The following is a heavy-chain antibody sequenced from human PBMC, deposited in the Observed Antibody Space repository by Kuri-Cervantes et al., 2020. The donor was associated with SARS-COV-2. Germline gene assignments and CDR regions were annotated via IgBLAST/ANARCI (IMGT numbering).Heavy chain of an antibody. V-gene: IGHV5-51*01. CDR1: GYSFTNYW. CDR3: ARLKSGDYTGPLRIFFDY. D-gene: IGHD2-2*02. Sequence: GESLKISCEGSGYSFTNYWIGWVRQMPGKGLEWMVLIYPADSDTIYSPSFQGQVTISADKSLVTVYLQFSSLRASDRAIYYCARLKSGDYTGPLRIFFDYWGQGTLVTVSS. CDR2: IYPADSDT. J-gene: IGHJ4*02.